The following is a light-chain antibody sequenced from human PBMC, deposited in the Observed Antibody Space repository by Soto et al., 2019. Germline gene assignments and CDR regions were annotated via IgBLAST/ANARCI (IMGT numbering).Light chain of an antibody. CDR1: SSNIGAGYD. V-gene: IGLV1-40*01. Sequence: QSVLTQPPSVSGAPGQRVTISCTGSSSNIGAGYDVHWYQQLPGTAPKLLIYGNSNRPSGVPDRFSGSKSGTSASLAITGLQAEDEAVYYSQSYDSSLSGSVFAGGTKLTVL. J-gene: IGLJ2*01. CDR3: QSYDSSLSGSV. CDR2: GNS.